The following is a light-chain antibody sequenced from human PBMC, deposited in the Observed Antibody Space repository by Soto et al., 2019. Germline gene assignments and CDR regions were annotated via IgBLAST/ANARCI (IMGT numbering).Light chain of an antibody. CDR3: QSFDSSRFYV. CDR2: GNS. Sequence: QSVLTQPRSVSGAPGQRVTISCTGSSSNIGTGYDVHWYQQLPGTAPKLLIYGNSNRPSGVPDRFSGSKSGTSASLAITGLQAEDEADYYCQSFDSSRFYVFGTGTKSPS. V-gene: IGLV1-40*01. CDR1: SSNIGTGYD. J-gene: IGLJ1*01.